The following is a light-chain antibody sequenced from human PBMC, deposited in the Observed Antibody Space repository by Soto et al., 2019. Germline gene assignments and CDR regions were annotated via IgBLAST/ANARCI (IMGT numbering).Light chain of an antibody. Sequence: EIVLTQSPGTLSLSPGERASSSCRTSENVLSNFLGWYQQRPGQTPRLLIYDASKRATGIPGRFSGSGSGTDFTLTISSLEPEDFAVYYCQQRSNWPPALSFGGGTKVDIK. CDR1: ENVLSNF. CDR3: QQRSNWPPALS. J-gene: IGKJ4*01. V-gene: IGKV3-11*01. CDR2: DAS.